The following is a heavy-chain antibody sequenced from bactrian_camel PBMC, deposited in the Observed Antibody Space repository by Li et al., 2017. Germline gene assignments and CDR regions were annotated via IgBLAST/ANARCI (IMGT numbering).Heavy chain of an antibody. CDR3: AAAPVCLFPLSSGRYKY. D-gene: IGHD1*01. V-gene: IGHV3S55*01. CDR2: IHTGGST. CDR1: GYTDTSGFS. Sequence: HVQLVESGGGSVQAGGSLRLSCAVSGYTDTSGFSLAWFRQAPGREREGVAAIHTGGSTWYAGSVRGRFTISQDNAKNTVYLQMNSLKPEDTAMYYCAAAPVCLFPLSSGRYKYWGQGTQVTVS. J-gene: IGHJ4*01.